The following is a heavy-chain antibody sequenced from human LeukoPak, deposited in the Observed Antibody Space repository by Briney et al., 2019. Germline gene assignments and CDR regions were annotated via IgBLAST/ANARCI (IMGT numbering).Heavy chain of an antibody. V-gene: IGHV3-30*18. CDR2: ISYDGSNK. Sequence: GGSLRLSCAASGFTFSNYGMHWVRQAPGKGLEWVGVISYDGSNKYYGDSVKGRFAISRDNSKNTLYLQMNSLRGEDTAVYYCAKDGGPRGYSYGYPSYYGMDVWGQGTTVTVSS. D-gene: IGHD5-18*01. CDR1: GFTFSNYG. J-gene: IGHJ6*02. CDR3: AKDGGPRGYSYGYPSYYGMDV.